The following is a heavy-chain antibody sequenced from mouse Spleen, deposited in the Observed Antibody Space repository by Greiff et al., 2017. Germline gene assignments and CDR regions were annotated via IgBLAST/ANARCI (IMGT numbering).Heavy chain of an antibody. V-gene: IGHV1-62-2*01. CDR1: GYTFTEYT. CDR2: FYPGSGSI. CDR3: ARHEGSFYYYGSSDWYFDV. Sequence: QVQLQQSGAELVKPGASVKLSCKASGYTFTEYTIHWVKQRSGQGLEWIGWFYPGSGSIKYNEKFKDKATLTADKSSSTVYMELSRLTSEDSAVYFCARHEGSFYYYGSSDWYFDVWGAGTTVTVSS. D-gene: IGHD1-1*01. J-gene: IGHJ1*01.